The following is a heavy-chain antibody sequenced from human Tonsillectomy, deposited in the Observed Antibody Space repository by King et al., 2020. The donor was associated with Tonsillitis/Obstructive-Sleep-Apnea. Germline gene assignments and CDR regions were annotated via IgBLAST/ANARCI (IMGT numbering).Heavy chain of an antibody. CDR2: IYTSGST. V-gene: IGHV4-4*07. J-gene: IGHJ5*02. CDR1: GGSISSYY. Sequence: VQLQESGPGLVKPSETLSLTCTVSGGSISSYYWSWIRQPAGKGLEWIGRIYTSGSTNYNPSLKSRVTMSVDTSKNQLSLKLSSVTAADTAVYYCARDRVDYYGSGSYWENWFDPWGQGTLVTVSS. CDR3: ARDRVDYYGSGSYWENWFDP. D-gene: IGHD3-10*01.